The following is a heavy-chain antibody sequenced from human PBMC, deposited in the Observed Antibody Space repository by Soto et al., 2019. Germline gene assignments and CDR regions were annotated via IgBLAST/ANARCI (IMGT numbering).Heavy chain of an antibody. CDR2: IYFSGST. D-gene: IGHD3-16*02. J-gene: IGHJ4*02. Sequence: QVQLQESGPGLVKPSETLSLTCTVSGGSISSYYWSWIRQPPGKGLEWIGYIYFSGSTNYNPSLKSRDNISVDTSKNQFSLKLSSVTAADTAVYYCAINTIHLGELSFDYWGQGTLVTVSS. V-gene: IGHV4-59*08. CDR3: AINTIHLGELSFDY. CDR1: GGSISSYY.